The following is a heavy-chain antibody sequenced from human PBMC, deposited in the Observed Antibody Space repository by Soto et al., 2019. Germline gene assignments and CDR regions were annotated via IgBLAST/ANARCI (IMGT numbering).Heavy chain of an antibody. D-gene: IGHD6-25*01. CDR3: ARDLAAGDH. CDR2: INPASGST. CDR1: GYTFTHYY. V-gene: IGHV1-46*01. J-gene: IGHJ4*02. Sequence: QVQLVQSGAEVKKPGASVKLSCRTSGYTFTHYYIHWVRQAPGQGLEWLAIINPASGSTNYAQDFLGRVTLTMDTSTTTVYMELSGLRAEDTAILYCARDLAAGDHWGQGTLVTVSS.